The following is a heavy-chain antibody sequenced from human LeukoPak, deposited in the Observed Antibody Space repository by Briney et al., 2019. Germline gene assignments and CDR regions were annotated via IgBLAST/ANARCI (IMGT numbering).Heavy chain of an antibody. Sequence: GGSLRLSCAASGFTLNNDGMSWARQAPGKGLEWVSSISDSGDRTYYADSVKGRLTISRDNSKNTLYLQMNSLRTEDTAIYYCAKVVYQDNHGPFDPWGQGTLVTVSS. J-gene: IGHJ5*02. CDR1: GFTLNNDG. D-gene: IGHD2-8*01. CDR2: ISDSGDRT. CDR3: AKVVYQDNHGPFDP. V-gene: IGHV3-23*01.